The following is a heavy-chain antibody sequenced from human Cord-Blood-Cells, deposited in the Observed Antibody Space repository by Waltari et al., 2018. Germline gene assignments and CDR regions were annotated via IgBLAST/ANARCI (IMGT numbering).Heavy chain of an antibody. Sequence: QVQLQESGPGLVKPSETLSLTCTVSGGSISSHYWSWIRQPPGKGLEWIGYIYYSGSTHYNPSLKSRVTISLDTSKNQFSLKLSSVTAADTAVYYCARVTGTRGYWGQGTLVTVSS. CDR2: IYYSGST. D-gene: IGHD1-7*01. CDR3: ARVTGTRGY. J-gene: IGHJ4*02. CDR1: GGSISSHY. V-gene: IGHV4-59*11.